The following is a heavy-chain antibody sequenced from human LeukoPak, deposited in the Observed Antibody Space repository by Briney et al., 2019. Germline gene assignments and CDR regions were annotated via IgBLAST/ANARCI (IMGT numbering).Heavy chain of an antibody. Sequence: GESLKISCKASGYSFTSYWIGWVRQMPGKGLEWMGIIYPGESDTRYSPSFQGQVTISADKSLSTAYLQWTSLKASDTAMYYCARQDGYNFDYWGQGTLVTVSS. V-gene: IGHV5-51*01. CDR1: GYSFTSYW. J-gene: IGHJ4*02. D-gene: IGHD5-24*01. CDR3: ARQDGYNFDY. CDR2: IYPGESDT.